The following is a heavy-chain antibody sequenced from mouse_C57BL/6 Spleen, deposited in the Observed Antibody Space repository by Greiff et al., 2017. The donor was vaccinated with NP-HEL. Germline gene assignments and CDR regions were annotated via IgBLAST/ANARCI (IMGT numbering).Heavy chain of an antibody. CDR1: GYTFTSYW. V-gene: IGHV1-72*01. Sequence: QVQLQQSGAELVKPGASVKLSCKASGYTFTSYWMHWVKQRPGRGLEWIGRIDPNSGGTKYNEKFKSKATLTVDKPSSTAYMQLSSLTSEDSAVYYCARSKITTVVATDAMDYWGQGTSVTVSS. CDR3: ARSKITTVVATDAMDY. J-gene: IGHJ4*01. CDR2: IDPNSGGT. D-gene: IGHD1-1*01.